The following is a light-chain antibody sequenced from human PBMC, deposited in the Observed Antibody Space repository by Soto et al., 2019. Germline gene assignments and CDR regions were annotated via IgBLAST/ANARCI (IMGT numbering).Light chain of an antibody. CDR2: GAS. J-gene: IGKJ1*01. V-gene: IGKV3-15*01. CDR1: QSVSSN. CDR3: QQYNNWPLTWT. Sequence: EIVMTQSPATLSVSPGERATLSCRASQSVSSNLAWYQQKPGQAPRLLIYGASTRATGIPARFSGSGSGTEFNLTISSLQSEDFAVYYCQQYNNWPLTWTFGQGTKVEIK.